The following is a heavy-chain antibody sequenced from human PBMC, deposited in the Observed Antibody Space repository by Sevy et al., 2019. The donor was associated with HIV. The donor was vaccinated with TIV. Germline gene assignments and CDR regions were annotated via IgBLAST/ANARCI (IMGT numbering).Heavy chain of an antibody. CDR1: GFTFSSYW. CDR3: VRDRSSSGFDS. CDR2: INQDGSEN. Sequence: GGSLRLSCAVSGFTFSSYWMSWVRQAPGKGLEWVANINQDGSENYYVDSVKGRFTISRDSAKNSVYVQMNSLRDEDTGVYYCVRDRSSSGFDSWGQGTLVTVSS. J-gene: IGHJ5*01. D-gene: IGHD6-13*01. V-gene: IGHV3-7*01.